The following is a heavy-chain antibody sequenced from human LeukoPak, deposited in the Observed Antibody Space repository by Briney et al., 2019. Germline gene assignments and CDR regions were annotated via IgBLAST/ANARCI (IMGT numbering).Heavy chain of an antibody. Sequence: PSQTLSLTCAVSGGSISSSSYYWGWIRQPPGKGLEWIGSIYYSGSTYYDPSLKSRVTISVDTSKNQFSLKLSSVTAADTAVYYCARLVVGATMGVGGFDYWGQGTLVTVSS. J-gene: IGHJ4*02. CDR2: IYYSGST. D-gene: IGHD1-26*01. CDR1: GGSISSSSYY. V-gene: IGHV4-39*01. CDR3: ARLVVGATMGVGGFDY.